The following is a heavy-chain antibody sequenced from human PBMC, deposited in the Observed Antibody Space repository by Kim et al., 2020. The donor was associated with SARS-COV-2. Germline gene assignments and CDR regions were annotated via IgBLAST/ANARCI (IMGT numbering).Heavy chain of an antibody. Sequence: SETLSLTCTVSGGSISSYYWSWIRQPPGKGLEWIGYIYYSGSTNYNPSLKSRVTISVDTSKNQFSLKLSSVTAADTAVYYCARGLGPYRGYYYYGMDVWGQGTTVTVSS. J-gene: IGHJ6*02. CDR1: GGSISSYY. CDR2: IYYSGST. V-gene: IGHV4-59*01. D-gene: IGHD1-26*01. CDR3: ARGLGPYRGYYYYGMDV.